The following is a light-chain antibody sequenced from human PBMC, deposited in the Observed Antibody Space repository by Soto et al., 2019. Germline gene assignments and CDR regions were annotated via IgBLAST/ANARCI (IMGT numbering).Light chain of an antibody. Sequence: LSLSPGERATLSCRASQSVSSSYLAWYQQKPGQAPRLLIYGASSRATGIPDRFSGSGSGTDFTLTISRLEPEDFAVYYCQQYGSSPQTFGQGTKVDIK. CDR1: QSVSSSY. V-gene: IGKV3-20*01. CDR3: QQYGSSPQT. CDR2: GAS. J-gene: IGKJ1*01.